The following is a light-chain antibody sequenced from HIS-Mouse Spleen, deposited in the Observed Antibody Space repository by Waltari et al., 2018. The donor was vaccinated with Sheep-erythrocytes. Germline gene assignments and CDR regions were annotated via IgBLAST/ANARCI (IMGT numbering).Light chain of an antibody. V-gene: IGLV2-11*01. CDR2: DVS. CDR3: CSYAGSYTYV. Sequence: QSALTQPRSVSGSPGQSVTISCTGTSSDVGGYNYVSWYQQHPGKAPKLMISDVSKRPSGVPDRVSGSKSGNTASLTISGLQAEDEADYYCCSYAGSYTYVFGTGTKVTVL. CDR1: SSDVGGYNY. J-gene: IGLJ1*01.